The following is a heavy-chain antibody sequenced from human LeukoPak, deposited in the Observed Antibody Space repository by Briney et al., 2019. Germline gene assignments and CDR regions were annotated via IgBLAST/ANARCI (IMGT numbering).Heavy chain of an antibody. CDR3: ARGAWGSYRPTMHYFDY. Sequence: PAGGSLRLSCAASGFTFSSYSINWVRQAPGKGREWVSYISSSSSTIYYADSVKGRFTISRDNAKNSLYLQMNSLRDEDTAVYYCARGAWGSYRPTMHYFDYWGQGTLVTVSS. V-gene: IGHV3-48*02. CDR2: ISSSSSTI. CDR1: GFTFSSYS. D-gene: IGHD3-16*02. J-gene: IGHJ4*02.